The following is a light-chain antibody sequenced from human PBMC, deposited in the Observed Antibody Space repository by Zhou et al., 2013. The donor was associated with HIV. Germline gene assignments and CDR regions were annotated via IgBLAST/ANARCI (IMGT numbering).Light chain of an antibody. J-gene: IGKJ5*01. V-gene: IGKV1-17*03. CDR3: QQSYSAPPT. Sequence: DIQMTQSPSAMSASVGDRVTITCRASQGISNYLAWFQQKPGEVPKRLIFAASTLQSEVPSRFSGSGSGTEFTLSISSLQPEDFATYYCQQSYSAPPTFGQGTRLEI. CDR1: QGISNY. CDR2: AAS.